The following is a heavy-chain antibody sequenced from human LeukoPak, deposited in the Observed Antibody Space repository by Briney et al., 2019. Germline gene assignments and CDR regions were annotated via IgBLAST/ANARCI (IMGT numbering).Heavy chain of an antibody. J-gene: IGHJ4*02. CDR3: ARATVFYDQDYFDY. V-gene: IGHV4-31*03. CDR1: GGSMTSGDYY. Sequence: PSETLSLTCTVSGGSMTSGDYYWSWIRQHPGKGLEWIGYIYYSGSTYYNPSLKSRVTISVDTSKNQFSLKLSSVTAADTAVYYCARATVFYDQDYFDYWGQGTLVTVSS. D-gene: IGHD3-3*01. CDR2: IYYSGST.